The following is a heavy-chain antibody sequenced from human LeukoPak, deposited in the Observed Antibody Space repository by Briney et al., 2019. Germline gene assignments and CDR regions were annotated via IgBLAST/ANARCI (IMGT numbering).Heavy chain of an antibody. J-gene: IGHJ4*02. D-gene: IGHD6-6*01. CDR3: ARVDPDSSSTLEVFDY. Sequence: SETLSLTCTFSGGSISSYYWSWIRQPPGKGLEWIGYIYYSGSTNYNPSLKSRVTISVDTSKNQFSLKLSSVTAADTAVYYCARVDPDSSSTLEVFDYWGQGTLVTVSS. CDR2: IYYSGST. V-gene: IGHV4-59*01. CDR1: GGSISSYY.